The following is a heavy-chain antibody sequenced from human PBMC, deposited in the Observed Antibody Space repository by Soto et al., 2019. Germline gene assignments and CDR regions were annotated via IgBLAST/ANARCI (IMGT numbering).Heavy chain of an antibody. D-gene: IGHD2-2*01. J-gene: IGHJ5*02. CDR2: INHSGST. CDR1: GGSFSGYY. CDR3: ARGGDIVVVPAGYNWFDP. Sequence: SETLSLTCAVYGGSFSGYYWSWISQPPGKGLEWIGEINHSGSTNYNPSLKSRVTISVDTSKNQFSLKLSSVTAADTAVYYCARGGDIVVVPAGYNWFDPWGQGTLVTVSS. V-gene: IGHV4-34*01.